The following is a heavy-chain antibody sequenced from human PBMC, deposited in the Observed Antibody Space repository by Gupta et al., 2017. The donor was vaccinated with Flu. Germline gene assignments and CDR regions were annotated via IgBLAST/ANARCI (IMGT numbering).Heavy chain of an antibody. CDR2: TSFDGSSK. V-gene: IGHV3-30*18. J-gene: IGHJ6*02. D-gene: IGHD3-10*01. CDR3: AKDWRWNYINYGMNV. Sequence: QEEVVESGGGVVQPGGSLTLSCAAFGLTFRNYGMHCVRQAPGKGLEWVAVTSFDGSSKNYADSVKGRFAISRDNSKNTLYLQMNSLRTEDTAVYHCAKDWRWNYINYGMNVWGPGTTVTVSS. CDR1: GLTFRNYG.